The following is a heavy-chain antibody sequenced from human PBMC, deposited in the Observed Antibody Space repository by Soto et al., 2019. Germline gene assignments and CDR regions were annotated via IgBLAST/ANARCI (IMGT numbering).Heavy chain of an antibody. V-gene: IGHV4-34*01. CDR2: INHSGST. Sequence: SETLSLTCAVYGGSFIGYYWSWIRQPPGKGLEWIGEINHSGSTNYNPSLKSRVTISVDTSKNQFSLKLSSVTAADTAVYYCARVVNRYFAWLYPEHHYFDYWGQGTLVXVSS. CDR1: GGSFIGYY. CDR3: ARVVNRYFAWLYPEHHYFDY. D-gene: IGHD3-9*01. J-gene: IGHJ4*02.